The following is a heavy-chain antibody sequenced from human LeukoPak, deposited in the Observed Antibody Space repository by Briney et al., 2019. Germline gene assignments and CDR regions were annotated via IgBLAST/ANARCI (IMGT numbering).Heavy chain of an antibody. CDR3: ARGGLTGYYFDY. CDR1: GFTFSSYS. CDR2: ISSSSSYI. J-gene: IGHJ4*02. D-gene: IGHD3-9*01. Sequence: PGGSLRLSCAASGFTFSSYSMNWVRQAPGKGLEWVSSISSSSSYICYADSVKGRFTISRDNAKNSLYLQMNSLRAEDTAVYYCARGGLTGYYFDYWGQGTLVTVSS. V-gene: IGHV3-21*01.